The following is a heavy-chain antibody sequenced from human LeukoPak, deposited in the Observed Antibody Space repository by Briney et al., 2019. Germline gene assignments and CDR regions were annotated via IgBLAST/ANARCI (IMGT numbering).Heavy chain of an antibody. CDR1: GGSISSYY. CDR3: AREVVTPYYFDY. CDR2: IYYSGST. Sequence: SETLSLTCTVSGGSISSYYWSWIRQRPGKGREWIGYIYYSGSTNYNPSLKSRVTISVDTSKNQFSLKLSSVTAADTAVYYCAREVVTPYYFDYWGQGTLVTVSS. D-gene: IGHD4-23*01. V-gene: IGHV4-59*01. J-gene: IGHJ4*02.